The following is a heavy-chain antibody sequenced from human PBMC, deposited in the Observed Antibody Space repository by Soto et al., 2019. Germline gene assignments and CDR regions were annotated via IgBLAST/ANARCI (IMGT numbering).Heavy chain of an antibody. V-gene: IGHV4-31*03. D-gene: IGHD2-21*01. CDR2: IYYSGST. CDR3: ARDRLCGGDCYHPEYFQH. J-gene: IGHJ1*01. Sequence: QVQLQESGPGLVKPSQTLSLTCTVSGGSISSGGYYWSWIRQHPGKGLEWIGYIYYSGSTYYNPSLKSRVTISVDTSKNQFSLKLSSVTAADTAVYYCARDRLCGGDCYHPEYFQHWVQGTLVTVSS. CDR1: GGSISSGGYY.